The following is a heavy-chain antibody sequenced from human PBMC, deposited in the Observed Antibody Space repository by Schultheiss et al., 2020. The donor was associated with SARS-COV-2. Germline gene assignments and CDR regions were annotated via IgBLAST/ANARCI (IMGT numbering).Heavy chain of an antibody. J-gene: IGHJ4*02. V-gene: IGHV3-13*05. Sequence: GGSLRLSCAASGFTFSSYDVHWVRQATGKGLEWVSAIGTAGDPYYPDSVKGRFTISRDNAKNTLYLQMNSLRAEDTAVYYCARGYCSSTSCYRYWGQGTLVTVSS. CDR1: GFTFSSYD. D-gene: IGHD2-2*01. CDR2: IGTAGDP. CDR3: ARGYCSSTSCYRY.